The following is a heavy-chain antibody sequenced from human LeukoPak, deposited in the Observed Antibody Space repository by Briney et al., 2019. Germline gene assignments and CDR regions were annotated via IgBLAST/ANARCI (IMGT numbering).Heavy chain of an antibody. Sequence: SETLSLTCTVSGGSISSYYWSWIRQPPGKGLEWIGYIYYSGSTNYNPSLKSRVTISADTSKNQFSLKLSSVTAADTAVYYCARDCSGGSCYRSYWGQGTLVTVSS. V-gene: IGHV4-59*12. CDR2: IYYSGST. J-gene: IGHJ4*02. D-gene: IGHD2-15*01. CDR1: GGSISSYY. CDR3: ARDCSGGSCYRSY.